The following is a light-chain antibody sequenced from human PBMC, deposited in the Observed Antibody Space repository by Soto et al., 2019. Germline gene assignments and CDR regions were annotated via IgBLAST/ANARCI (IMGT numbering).Light chain of an antibody. J-gene: IGLJ3*02. V-gene: IGLV2-14*01. CDR1: SSDVGAYNY. CDR2: EFD. CDR3: SSYTVINTAV. Sequence: QSALTQPASVSGSPGQSISISCTGISSDVGAYNYVAWYQQKPGKAPKLLIYEFDNRPSGISHRFSGSKSGNTASLTISGLQTEDEADYYCSSYTVINTAVFGGGTKLTVL.